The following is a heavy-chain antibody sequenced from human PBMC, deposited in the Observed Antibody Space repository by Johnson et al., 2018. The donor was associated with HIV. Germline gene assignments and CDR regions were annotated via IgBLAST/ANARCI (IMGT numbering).Heavy chain of an antibody. CDR3: ARDDLRDTGAFDI. D-gene: IGHD2-8*02. CDR2: IYSGGST. V-gene: IGHV3-66*02. Sequence: EMQLVESGGGLVQPGGSLRLSCAASGFTFSSYWMSWVRQAPGKGLEWVSVIYSGGSTYYADSVKGRFTISRDNSKNTLYLQMNSLRAEDTAVYYCARDDLRDTGAFDIWGQGTMVTVS. CDR1: GFTFSSYW. J-gene: IGHJ3*02.